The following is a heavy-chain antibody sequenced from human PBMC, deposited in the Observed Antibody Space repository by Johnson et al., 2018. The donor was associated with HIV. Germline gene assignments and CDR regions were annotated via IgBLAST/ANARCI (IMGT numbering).Heavy chain of an antibody. CDR1: GFTFSSYA. V-gene: IGHV3-30*04. CDR2: ISYDGSDK. Sequence: QEKLVESGGGVVQPGRSLRLSCAASGFTFSSYAMHWVRQAPGKGLEWVAVISYDGSDKYYADSVKGRFTISRDNSKNTLFLQMNSLKIEDTAVYYCTTCERGGFGEGAFDIWGQGTMVTVSS. J-gene: IGHJ3*02. CDR3: TTCERGGFGEGAFDI. D-gene: IGHD3-10*01.